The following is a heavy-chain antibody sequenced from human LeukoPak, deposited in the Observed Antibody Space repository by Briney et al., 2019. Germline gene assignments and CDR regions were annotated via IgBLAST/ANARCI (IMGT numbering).Heavy chain of an antibody. CDR3: ARAPGLYYYGSGEVY. V-gene: IGHV4-31*03. CDR2: IYYSGST. CDR1: GGSIGSGGYY. D-gene: IGHD3-10*01. Sequence: SQTLSLTCTVSGGSIGSGGYYWSWIRQHPGKGLEWIGYIYYSGSTYCNPSLKSRVTISVDTSKNQFSLKLSSVTAADTAVYYCARAPGLYYYGSGEVYWGQGTLVTVSS. J-gene: IGHJ4*02.